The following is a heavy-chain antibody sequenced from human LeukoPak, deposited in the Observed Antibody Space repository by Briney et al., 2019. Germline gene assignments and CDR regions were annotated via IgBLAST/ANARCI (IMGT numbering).Heavy chain of an antibody. CDR2: IKSKTDGGTT. V-gene: IGHV3-15*01. D-gene: IGHD3-10*01. CDR3: TTEPPGYYGGY. CDR1: GFTFSNAW. J-gene: IGHJ4*02. Sequence: PGGSLRLSCAASGFTFSNAWMSWARQAPGKGREWVGRIKSKTDGGTTDYAAPVKGRFTISRDDSKNTLYLQMNSLKTEDTAAYYCTTEPPGYYGGYWGQGTLVTVSS.